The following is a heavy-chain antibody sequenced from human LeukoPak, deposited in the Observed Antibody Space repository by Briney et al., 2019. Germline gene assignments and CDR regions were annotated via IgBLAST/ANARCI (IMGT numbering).Heavy chain of an antibody. V-gene: IGHV5-51*01. CDR1: GYSFSSNW. J-gene: IGHJ3*01. CDR3: ASHTMVRGVIGAFDV. Sequence: GESLKISCKGSGYSFSSNWIGWVRQMPGKGLEWMGIIYPGDSDTRYSPSFQGQVTISADKSIGTAYLQWSSLKASDTAMYYCASHTMVRGVIGAFDVWGQGTMVTVSS. D-gene: IGHD3-10*01. CDR2: IYPGDSDT.